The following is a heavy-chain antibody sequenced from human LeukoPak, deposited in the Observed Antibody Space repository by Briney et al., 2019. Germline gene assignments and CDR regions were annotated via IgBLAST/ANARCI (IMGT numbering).Heavy chain of an antibody. CDR2: IAYDGSNI. CDR3: AKGDIVAAGTKWYFDL. Sequence: GRSLRLSCAASGFSFSSYAMHWVRQAPGKGLEWVAVIAYDGSNIYYADSVKGRFTISRDISKNTVYLQMNSLRAEDTAVYYCAKGDIVAAGTKWYFDLWGRGTPVTVSS. CDR1: GFSFSSYA. D-gene: IGHD6-13*01. V-gene: IGHV3-30*04. J-gene: IGHJ2*01.